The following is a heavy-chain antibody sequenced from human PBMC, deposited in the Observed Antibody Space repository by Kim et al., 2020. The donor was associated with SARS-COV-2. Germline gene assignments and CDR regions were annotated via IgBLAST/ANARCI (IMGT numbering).Heavy chain of an antibody. D-gene: IGHD6-13*01. V-gene: IGHV3-30*01. J-gene: IGHJ4*02. Sequence: GKVRFTISRDNSKNTLYLQMNSLRAEDTAVYYCARVRDSSSWYSWNYFDYWGQGTLVTVSS. CDR3: ARVRDSSSWYSWNYFDY.